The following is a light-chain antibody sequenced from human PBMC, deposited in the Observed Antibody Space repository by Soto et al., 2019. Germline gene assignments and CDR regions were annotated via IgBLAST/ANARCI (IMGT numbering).Light chain of an antibody. CDR2: LGS. CDR3: MQALQTTRT. V-gene: IGKV2-28*01. CDR1: QSLLHSNGNTF. J-gene: IGKJ1*01. Sequence: EIVMTQSPLSLTVTPGEPASISCKSTQSLLHSNGNTFLDWYMQKPGQSPQLLISLGSRRAPGAPDRVSGSGSGTEFTLRISTVEADEAGIYYCMQALQTTRTFGQGTKLEI.